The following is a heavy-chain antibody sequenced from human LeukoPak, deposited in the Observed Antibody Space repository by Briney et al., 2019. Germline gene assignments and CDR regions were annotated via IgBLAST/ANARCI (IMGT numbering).Heavy chain of an antibody. Sequence: SETLSLTCTVSGGSISSGNYYWTWIRQPPGKGLEWLGYIYYSGTTYYNPSLKSRVSISVDTSRNQFSLNLSSVTAADTAVYYWARVRHCGGGRCNSDYFDYWGQGTLVTVSS. CDR3: ARVRHCGGGRCNSDYFDY. J-gene: IGHJ4*02. CDR1: GGSISSGNYY. D-gene: IGHD2-15*01. V-gene: IGHV4-30-4*08. CDR2: IYYSGTT.